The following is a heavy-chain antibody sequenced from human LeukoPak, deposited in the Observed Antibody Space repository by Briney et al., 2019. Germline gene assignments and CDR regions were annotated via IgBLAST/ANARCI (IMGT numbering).Heavy chain of an antibody. CDR2: INHSGST. D-gene: IGHD3-3*01. CDR3: ASMITIFDRGLDP. Sequence: PSETLSLTCTVSGGSISSSSYYWGWIRQPPGKGLEWIGEINHSGSTNYNPSLKSRVTISVDTSKNQFSLKLSSVTAADTAVYHCASMITIFDRGLDPWGQGTLVTVSS. J-gene: IGHJ5*02. CDR1: GGSISSSSYY. V-gene: IGHV4-39*07.